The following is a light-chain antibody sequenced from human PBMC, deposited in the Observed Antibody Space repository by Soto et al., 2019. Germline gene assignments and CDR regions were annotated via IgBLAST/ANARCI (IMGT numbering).Light chain of an antibody. V-gene: IGKV3-20*01. CDR3: QQYGGSPRT. J-gene: IGKJ1*01. Sequence: EIVLTQSPGTLSLSPGEGATLSCRASQSINSFLAWYQQRRGQAPRPLIHGASNRTTGITDRFSGSGSGTDFTLTISRLEPEDFAVYYCQQYGGSPRTFGQGTKVEVK. CDR1: QSINSF. CDR2: GAS.